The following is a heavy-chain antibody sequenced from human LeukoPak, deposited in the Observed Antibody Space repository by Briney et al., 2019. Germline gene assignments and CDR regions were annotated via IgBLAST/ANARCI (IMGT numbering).Heavy chain of an antibody. CDR2: INTDGSST. Sequence: GGSLRLSCAASGFIFSSYWMHWVRHAPGKGLAWVSRINTDGSSTSYADSVKGRFTISRDNAKNTLYLQMNSLRAEDTAVYYCARDFMYNANCAGCWGQGTLVTVSS. D-gene: IGHD1-14*01. J-gene: IGHJ4*02. V-gene: IGHV3-74*01. CDR3: ARDFMYNANCAGC. CDR1: GFIFSSYW.